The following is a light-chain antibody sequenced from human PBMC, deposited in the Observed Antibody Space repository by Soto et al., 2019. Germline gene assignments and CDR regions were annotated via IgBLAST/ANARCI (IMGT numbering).Light chain of an antibody. V-gene: IGLV2-14*01. CDR3: SSYTSSSTLV. CDR2: EVS. J-gene: IGLJ2*01. CDR1: NSDVGAYNI. Sequence: QSALPQPPSASGSPGQSVTISCTGTNSDVGAYNIVSPYLQHPGKAPKVMISEVSNRPSGVSNRFSGSKSGNTASLTISGLQAEDEADYYCSSYTSSSTLVFGGGTQLTVL.